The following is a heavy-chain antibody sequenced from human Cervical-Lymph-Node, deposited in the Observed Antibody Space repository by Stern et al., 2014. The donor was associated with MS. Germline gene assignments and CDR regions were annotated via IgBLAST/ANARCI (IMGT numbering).Heavy chain of an antibody. D-gene: IGHD3-10*01. CDR3: ATGSAGADGY. V-gene: IGHV3-7*01. Sequence: EVQLVESGGGLVQPGGSLRLSCAASGFTFRDYWISWVRQAPGKGMEFLAYIKQDVSAKYYVDSVKGRFTVSRDNAMNSLYLQMESLTVDDTAPYSCATGSAGADGYWGQGTLVSVSS. CDR1: GFTFRDYW. J-gene: IGHJ4*02. CDR2: IKQDVSAK.